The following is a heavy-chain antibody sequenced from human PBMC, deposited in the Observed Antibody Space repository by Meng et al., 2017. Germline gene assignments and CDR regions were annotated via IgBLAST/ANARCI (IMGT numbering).Heavy chain of an antibody. D-gene: IGHD1-26*01. CDR2: IYSGGST. CDR3: ARGGSYYSY. Sequence: VQRGATGGGLIQPGGSLRLSWAAAGVTVSSNYLSWGRQAPWKGLEWVSVIYSGGSTYYEDSVKGRFTISRDNSKNTLYLQMNSLRAEDTAVYYCARGGSYYSYWGQGTLVTVSS. J-gene: IGHJ4*02. V-gene: IGHV3-53*02. CDR1: GVTVSSNY.